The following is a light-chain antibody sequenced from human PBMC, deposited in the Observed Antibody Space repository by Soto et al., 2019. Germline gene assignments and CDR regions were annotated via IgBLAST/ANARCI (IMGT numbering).Light chain of an antibody. Sequence: EIVTPQSPAPLSVSPGERATLSCRASQSVSIDLAWYQQTPGQAPRLLIYGESTRATGTPVRFSGSASGTDFTPTISSLEHDDFAVYYCQHRSNWITFGQGTRVDIK. J-gene: IGKJ5*01. CDR2: GES. CDR3: QHRSNWIT. V-gene: IGKV3-11*01. CDR1: QSVSID.